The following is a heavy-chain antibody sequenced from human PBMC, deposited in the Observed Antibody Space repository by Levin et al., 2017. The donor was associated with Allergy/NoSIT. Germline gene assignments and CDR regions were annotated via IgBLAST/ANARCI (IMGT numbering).Heavy chain of an antibody. V-gene: IGHV4-59*01. CDR2: IYYSGST. CDR1: GGSISSSY. J-gene: IGHJ3*02. CDR3: ARGWQPDAFDI. D-gene: IGHD2-15*01. Sequence: SQTLSLTCTVSGGSISSSYWSWLRQPPGKGLEWIGYIYYSGSTNYNPSLKSRVTISVDTSKNQFSLKLSSVTAADTAVYYCARGWQPDAFDIWGQGTMVTVSS.